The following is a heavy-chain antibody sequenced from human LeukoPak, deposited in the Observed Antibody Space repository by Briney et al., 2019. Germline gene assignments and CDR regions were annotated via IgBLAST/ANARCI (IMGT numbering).Heavy chain of an antibody. J-gene: IGHJ4*02. D-gene: IGHD3-22*01. CDR2: ISGSGGST. V-gene: IGHV3-23*01. CDR1: GFTFSSYG. CDR3: AKWSYYYDSSGYYYFDY. Sequence: GGSLRLSCAASGFTFSSYGMSWVRQAPGKGLEWVSAISGSGGSTYYADSVKGRFTISRDNSKNTLYLQMNSLRAEDTAVYYCAKWSYYYDSSGYYYFDYWGQGTLVTVSS.